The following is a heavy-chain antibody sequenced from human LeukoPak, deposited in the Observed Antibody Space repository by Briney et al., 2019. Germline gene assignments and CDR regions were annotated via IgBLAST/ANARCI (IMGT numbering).Heavy chain of an antibody. CDR2: IYSGGST. CDR1: GFTFSSYS. CDR3: ARERLGAFDI. Sequence: GGSLRLSCAASGFTFSSYSMNWVRQAPGKGLEWVSVIYSGGSTYYADSVKGRFTVSRDNSKNTLYLQMNSLRAEDTAVYYCARERLGAFDIWGQGTMVTVSS. V-gene: IGHV3-53*01. J-gene: IGHJ3*02.